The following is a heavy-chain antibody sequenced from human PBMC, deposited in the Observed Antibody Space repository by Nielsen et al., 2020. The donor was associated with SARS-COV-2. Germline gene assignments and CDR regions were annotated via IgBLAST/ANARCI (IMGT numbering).Heavy chain of an antibody. Sequence: GGSLRLSCAASGFNFDDYTMHWVRQAPGKGLEWVSLINWDGDDTYYADSVKGRFTISRDNSKNSLYLQMSSLRNEDTALYYCAKGVSSSGWYYFDYWGQGALVTVSS. J-gene: IGHJ4*02. D-gene: IGHD6-19*01. CDR1: GFNFDDYT. CDR3: AKGVSSSGWYYFDY. V-gene: IGHV3-43*01. CDR2: INWDGDDT.